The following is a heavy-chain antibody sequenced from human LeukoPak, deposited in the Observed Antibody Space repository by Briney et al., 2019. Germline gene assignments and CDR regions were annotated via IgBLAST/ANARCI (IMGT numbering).Heavy chain of an antibody. J-gene: IGHJ6*03. D-gene: IGHD6-19*01. V-gene: IGHV3-30*03. CDR2: ISYDGSNK. CDR1: GFTFSSYG. CDR3: AREKVAGTNPLFTRPNYYMDV. Sequence: GGSLRLSCAASGFTFSSYGMHWVRQAPGKGLEWVAVISYDGSNKYYADSVKGRFTISRDNSKNTLYLQMNSLRAEDTAVYYCAREKVAGTNPLFTRPNYYMDVWGKGTTVTVSS.